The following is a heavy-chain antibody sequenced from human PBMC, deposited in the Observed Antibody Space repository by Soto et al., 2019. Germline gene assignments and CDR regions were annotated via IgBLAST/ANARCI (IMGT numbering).Heavy chain of an antibody. V-gene: IGHV3-64*04. D-gene: IGHD3-10*01. CDR3: ARPGSGSYSGMDV. CDR1: GFTFSNYD. J-gene: IGHJ6*02. Sequence: GGSLRLSCSASGFTFSNYDMVWVRQAPGKGLEYISAITSHGHITYYADSVKGRFTISRDNSKNTLYVQMNSLRDEDTAVYYCARPGSGSYSGMDVWGQGTTVTVSS. CDR2: ITSHGHIT.